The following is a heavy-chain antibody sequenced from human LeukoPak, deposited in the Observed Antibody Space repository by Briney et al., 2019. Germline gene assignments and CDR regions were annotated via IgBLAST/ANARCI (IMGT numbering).Heavy chain of an antibody. Sequence: GGSLTLSCAASGFTFSSYWMSWVRQAPGKGLEWVANIKQDGSEKYYVDSVKGRFTISRDNAKNSLYLQMNSLRAEDTAVYYCARARKTKQTNSNYDYWGQGTLVTVAS. J-gene: IGHJ4*02. CDR2: IKQDGSEK. CDR3: ARARKTKQTNSNYDY. CDR1: GFTFSSYW. D-gene: IGHD4-11*01. V-gene: IGHV3-7*01.